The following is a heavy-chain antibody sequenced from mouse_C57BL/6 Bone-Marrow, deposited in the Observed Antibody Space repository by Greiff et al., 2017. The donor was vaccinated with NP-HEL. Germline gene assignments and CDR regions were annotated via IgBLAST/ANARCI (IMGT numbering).Heavy chain of an antibody. J-gene: IGHJ3*01. Sequence: QVQLQQPGAELVMPGASVKLSCKASGYTFTSYWMHWVKQRPGQGLEWIGEIDPSDSYTNYNQKFQGKSTLTVDKSSSTAYMQLSSLTSEDSAVYYCAPNYDGFAYWGQGTLVTVSA. D-gene: IGHD2-4*01. CDR2: IDPSDSYT. V-gene: IGHV1-69*01. CDR1: GYTFTSYW. CDR3: APNYDGFAY.